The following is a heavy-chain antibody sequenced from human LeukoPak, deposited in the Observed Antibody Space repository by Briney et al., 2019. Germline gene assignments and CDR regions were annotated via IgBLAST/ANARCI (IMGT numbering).Heavy chain of an antibody. D-gene: IGHD3-22*01. J-gene: IGHJ4*02. CDR3: AKGRAYYDSSGYYPG. Sequence: PGGSLRLSCAASGFTFSSYAMSWVRQAPGKGLEWVSAISGSGGSTYHADSVKGRFTISRDNSKNTLYLQMNSLRAEDTAVYYCAKGRAYYDSSGYYPGWGQGTLVTVSS. CDR2: ISGSGGST. CDR1: GFTFSSYA. V-gene: IGHV3-23*01.